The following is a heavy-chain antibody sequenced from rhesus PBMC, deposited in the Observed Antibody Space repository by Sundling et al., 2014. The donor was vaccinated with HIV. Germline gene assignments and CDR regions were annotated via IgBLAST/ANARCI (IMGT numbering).Heavy chain of an antibody. CDR1: GGFISGSNW. J-gene: IGHJ6*01. CDR3: ARGYCSGGVCSRYGLDS. V-gene: IGHV4-93*01. CDR2: IYGTGGST. Sequence: QVQLQESGPAVVKPSETLSLTCAVSGGFISGSNWWTWIRQSPGKGLEWIGDIYGTGGSTEYNPSLKSRVTISKDTSRNQFSLRVRSLTAADTAVYYCARGYCSGGVCSRYGLDSWGQGSSSPSPQ. D-gene: IGHD2-39*02.